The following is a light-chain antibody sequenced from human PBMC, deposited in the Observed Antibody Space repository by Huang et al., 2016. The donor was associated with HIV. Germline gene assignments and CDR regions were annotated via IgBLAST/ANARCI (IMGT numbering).Light chain of an antibody. CDR2: GAS. V-gene: IGKV3-15*01. CDR3: QQYDTWPPRT. Sequence: ILLTQFPATLSVSPGHRVTLSCRASQCVGGKLAWYQQRPCQAPRLLIDGASTRVPTIPDRFSGSGSGTEFTLTISSLQSEDFAVYYCQQYDTWPPRTFGGGTKV. J-gene: IGKJ4*01. CDR1: QCVGGK.